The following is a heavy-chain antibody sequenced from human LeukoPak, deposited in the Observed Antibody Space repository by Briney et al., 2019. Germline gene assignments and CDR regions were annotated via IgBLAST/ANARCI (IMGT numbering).Heavy chain of an antibody. V-gene: IGHV3-15*07. J-gene: IGHJ4*02. CDR1: GLTVTNAW. Sequence: MPGGSLRLSCSASGLTVTNAWMNWVRQAPGKGLEWVGRIKSKTDGETTDYAAPVKGRFTISRDDSKNTLYLQMNSLKTEDTAVYYCTTDNEEWLVLSSPYWGQGTLVTVSS. D-gene: IGHD6-19*01. CDR2: IKSKTDGETT. CDR3: TTDNEEWLVLSSPY.